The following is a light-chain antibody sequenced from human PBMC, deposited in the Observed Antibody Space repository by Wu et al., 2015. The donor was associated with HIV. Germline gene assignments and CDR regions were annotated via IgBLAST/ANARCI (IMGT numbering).Light chain of an antibody. V-gene: IGKV3-15*01. CDR3: QQYNNWRPYT. CDR1: QSVSSN. J-gene: IGKJ2*01. CDR2: GAS. Sequence: EIVMTQSPATLSVSPGERATLSCRASQSVSSNLAWYQQKPGQAPRLLIYGASTRATGISARFSGSGSGTEFTLTISSLQSEDFAVYYCQQYNNWRPYTFGQGTKLEDQT.